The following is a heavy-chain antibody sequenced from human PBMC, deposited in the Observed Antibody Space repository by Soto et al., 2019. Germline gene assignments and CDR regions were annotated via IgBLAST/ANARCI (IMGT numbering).Heavy chain of an antibody. Sequence: GGSLRLSCAASGFTFSSYAMRWVRQAPGKGLEWVSAISGSGDSTYYAESVKGRFTISRDNSKNTLYLQMNSLRVEDTAVYYCARRGPGTYFDYWGQGTLVTVSS. D-gene: IGHD6-13*01. CDR3: ARRGPGTYFDY. CDR1: GFTFSSYA. CDR2: ISGSGDST. J-gene: IGHJ4*02. V-gene: IGHV3-23*01.